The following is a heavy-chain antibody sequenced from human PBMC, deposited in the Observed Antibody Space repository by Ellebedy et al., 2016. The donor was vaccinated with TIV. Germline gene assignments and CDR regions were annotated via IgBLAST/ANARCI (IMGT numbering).Heavy chain of an antibody. D-gene: IGHD3-10*01. CDR3: ARDGGSDKTGGNYYYYGLDV. CDR1: GFSFSSYG. J-gene: IGHJ6*02. CDR2: IWYDGTNG. Sequence: PGGSLRLSCAASGFSFSSYGMHWVRRAPGKGLEWVAVIWYDGTNGNYADFVKGRFTISKDDSEKTLYLQMDSLRPEDTAEYFCARDGGSDKTGGNYYYYGLDVWGQGTTVTVSS. V-gene: IGHV3-33*01.